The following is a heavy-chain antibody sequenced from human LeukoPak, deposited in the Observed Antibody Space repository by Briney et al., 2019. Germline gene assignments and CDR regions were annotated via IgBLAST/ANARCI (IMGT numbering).Heavy chain of an antibody. D-gene: IGHD6-19*01. Sequence: PGGSLRLSCAASGFTFSSYSMNWVRQAPGKGLEWVSSISSSSSYIYYADSVKGRFTISRDNSKNTLYLQMNSLRAEDTAVYYCATHLGPGVAGPFGYWGQGTLVTVSS. CDR1: GFTFSSYS. CDR2: ISSSSSYI. V-gene: IGHV3-21*01. CDR3: ATHLGPGVAGPFGY. J-gene: IGHJ4*02.